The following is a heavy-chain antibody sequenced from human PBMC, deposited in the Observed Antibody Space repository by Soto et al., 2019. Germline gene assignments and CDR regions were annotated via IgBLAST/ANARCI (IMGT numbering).Heavy chain of an antibody. CDR3: ARREWELLGAFDI. J-gene: IGHJ3*02. CDR2: ISGSGGST. CDR1: GFTFSSYA. Sequence: PGVSLRLSCAASGFTFSSYAMSWVRQAPGKGLEWVSAISGSGGSTYYADSVKGRFTISRDNSKNTLYLQMNSLRAEDTAVYYCARREWELLGAFDIWGQGTMVTVSS. D-gene: IGHD1-26*01. V-gene: IGHV3-23*01.